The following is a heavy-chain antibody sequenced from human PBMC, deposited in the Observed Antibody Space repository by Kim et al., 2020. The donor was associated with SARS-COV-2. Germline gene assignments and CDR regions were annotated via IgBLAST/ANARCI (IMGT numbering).Heavy chain of an antibody. D-gene: IGHD6-13*01. V-gene: IGHV4-39*01. CDR3: ARANSSIWYPYYYYGMDV. CDR1: GCSISSSSYY. Sequence: SETLSLTCTVSGCSISSSSYYWGWISQPPGKGLEWIGSNYYSGSTYYNPSLKSRVTISVDTSKNQFSLKLSSVTAADTAVYYCARANSSIWYPYYYYGMDVWGHRTTVTVSS. J-gene: IGHJ6*02. CDR2: NYYSGST.